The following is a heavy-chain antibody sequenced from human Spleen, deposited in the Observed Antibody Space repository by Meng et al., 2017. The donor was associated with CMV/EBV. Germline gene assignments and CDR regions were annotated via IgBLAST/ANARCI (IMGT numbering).Heavy chain of an antibody. D-gene: IGHD7-27*01. V-gene: IGHV1-2*02. Sequence: ASVKVSCKASGYTFGGHFMHRVRQAPGQGLEWMGWIHPNTGVTNHAQSFQGRVTMTSDTSIRTVYMELTSLRSDDTAIYYCARDDNWGPDYWGQGTLVTVSS. CDR1: GYTFGGHF. CDR3: ARDDNWGPDY. J-gene: IGHJ4*02. CDR2: IHPNTGVT.